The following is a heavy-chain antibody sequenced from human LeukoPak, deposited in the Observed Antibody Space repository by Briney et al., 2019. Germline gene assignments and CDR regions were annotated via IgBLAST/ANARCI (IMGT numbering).Heavy chain of an antibody. CDR2: ISSSSSYI. D-gene: IGHD3-9*01. V-gene: IGHV3-21*01. Sequence: GGSLRLSCAASGFTFSSYSMNWVRQAPGKGLERVSSISSSSSYIYYADSVKGRFTISRDNAKNSLYLQMNSLRAEDTAVYYCARDRGDYDILTGFDTLDYWGQGTLVTVSS. CDR1: GFTFSSYS. J-gene: IGHJ4*02. CDR3: ARDRGDYDILTGFDTLDY.